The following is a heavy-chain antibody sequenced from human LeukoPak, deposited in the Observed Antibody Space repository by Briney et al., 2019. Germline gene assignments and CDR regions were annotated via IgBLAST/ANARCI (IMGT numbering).Heavy chain of an antibody. V-gene: IGHV4-59*02. CDR2: IYYSGST. CDR1: GGSVSTYY. Sequence: PSETLSLTCTVSGGSVSTYYWNWIRQPPGKGLEWIGYIYYSGSTNYNPSLKSRVTISIDTSKNQFSLKLTSVTAADTAVYYCARDVSATWGGNYYFDYWGQGNLVTVSS. CDR3: ARDVSATWGGNYYFDY. J-gene: IGHJ4*02. D-gene: IGHD1-7*01.